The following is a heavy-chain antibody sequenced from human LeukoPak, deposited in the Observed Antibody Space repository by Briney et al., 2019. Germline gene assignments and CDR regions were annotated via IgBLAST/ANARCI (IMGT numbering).Heavy chain of an antibody. V-gene: IGHV1-18*01. D-gene: IGHD3-22*01. J-gene: IGHJ4*02. CDR3: ARDGTPYYYDSSGEYPFDY. CDR2: ISAYNGNT. CDR1: GYTFISYG. Sequence: GASVKASCKASGYTFISYGISWVRQAPGQGLEWMGWISAYNGNTKYDQKLQGRVTMTTDTSTTTAYMELRSLRSDDTAVYYCARDGTPYYYDSSGEYPFDYWGQRTLVTVSS.